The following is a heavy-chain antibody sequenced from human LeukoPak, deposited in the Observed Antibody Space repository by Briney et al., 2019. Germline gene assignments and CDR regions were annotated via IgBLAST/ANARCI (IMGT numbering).Heavy chain of an antibody. CDR1: EFTFSNYW. CDR3: VRNLAVAGTCFDS. Sequence: QPEGSLRLSCAASEFTFSNYWMTWVRQAPGKGLEWVANIKQDGSEMYYVDSVRGRFTISRDNAESSLYLQMNSLRVEDTAVYYCVRNLAVAGTCFDSWGQGTLVTVSS. J-gene: IGHJ4*02. CDR2: IKQDGSEM. D-gene: IGHD6-19*01. V-gene: IGHV3-7*03.